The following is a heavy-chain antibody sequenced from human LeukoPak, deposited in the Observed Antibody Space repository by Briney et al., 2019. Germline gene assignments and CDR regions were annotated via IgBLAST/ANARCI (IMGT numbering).Heavy chain of an antibody. CDR3: ARDNIAVSGTDY. CDR1: GFTLSSNY. Sequence: GGSLRLSCAASGFTLSSNYMSWVRQAPGKGLEWVSVIYSGGSIFYADSVKGRFTISRDNSKNTVYLQMNSLRTEDMAVYYCARDNIAVSGTDYWGQGTLVSVSS. D-gene: IGHD6-19*01. CDR2: IYSGGSI. V-gene: IGHV3-66*02. J-gene: IGHJ4*02.